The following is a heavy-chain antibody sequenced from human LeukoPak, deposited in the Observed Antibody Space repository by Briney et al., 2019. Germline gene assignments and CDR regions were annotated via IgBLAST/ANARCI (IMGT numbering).Heavy chain of an antibody. V-gene: IGHV1-2*02. Sequence: GASVKVSCKASGHTFIGYNMHWVRQAPGQGLEWMGWINPNSGGTNYAQKFQGRVTMTRDTSISTAYMDLSGLRSDDTAVYYCARGFVVRGVSPIRPPLSGAFHIWGQGTMVTVSS. J-gene: IGHJ3*02. D-gene: IGHD3-10*01. CDR2: INPNSGGT. CDR3: ARGFVVRGVSPIRPPLSGAFHI. CDR1: GHTFIGYN.